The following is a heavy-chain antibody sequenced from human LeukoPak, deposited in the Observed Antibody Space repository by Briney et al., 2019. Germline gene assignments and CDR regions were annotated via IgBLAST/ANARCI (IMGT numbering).Heavy chain of an antibody. J-gene: IGHJ4*02. V-gene: IGHV4-39*07. CDR3: ARAGGSSLFLDY. CDR2: IYYSGST. D-gene: IGHD6-13*01. CDR1: GGSISSNSYY. Sequence: SETLSLTCTVSGGSISSNSYYWGWIRQPPGKGLEWIGSIYYSGSTYYNPSLKSRVTISVDTSKNQFSLKLSSVTAADTAVYYCARAGGSSLFLDYWGQGTLVTVSS.